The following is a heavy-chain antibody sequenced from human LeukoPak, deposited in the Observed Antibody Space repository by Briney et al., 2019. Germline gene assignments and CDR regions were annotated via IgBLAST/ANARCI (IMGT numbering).Heavy chain of an antibody. CDR3: ARSVWVVVPAAIGNYGMDV. CDR2: ISSSGSTI. Sequence: PGGSLRLSCAASGFTFSDYYMSWIRQAPGKGLEWVSYISSSGSTIYYADSVKGRFTISRDNAKNSLYLQMNSLRAEDTAVYYCARSVWVVVPAAIGNYGMDVWAKGPRSPSP. V-gene: IGHV3-11*01. CDR1: GFTFSDYY. J-gene: IGHJ6*02. D-gene: IGHD2-2*01.